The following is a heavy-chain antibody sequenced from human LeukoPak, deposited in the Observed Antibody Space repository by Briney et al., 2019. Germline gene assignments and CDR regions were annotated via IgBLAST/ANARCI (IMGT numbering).Heavy chain of an antibody. D-gene: IGHD7-27*01. CDR2: IYYSGST. J-gene: IGHJ5*02. CDR3: ARGDTGDFAWFDP. CDR1: GGSISSGGYY. V-gene: IGHV4-31*03. Sequence: SETLSLTCTVSGGSISSGGYYWSWIRQHPGKGLEWIGYIYYSGSTYYNPPLKSRVTISVDTSKNQFSLKLSSVTAADTAVYYCARGDTGDFAWFDPWGQGTLVTVSS.